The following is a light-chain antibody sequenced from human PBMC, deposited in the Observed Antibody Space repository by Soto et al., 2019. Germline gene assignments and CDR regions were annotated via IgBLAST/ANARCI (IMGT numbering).Light chain of an antibody. J-gene: IGKJ2*01. V-gene: IGKV3-20*01. CDR3: QHYGASPYT. Sequence: EIVLTQSPGTLSLSPGERATLSCRASQSVSSNYLAWYQQKPGQAPRLLIYGASSRATIIPDRFSGSGSGTDFTLTISRLEPEYFALYFCQHYGASPYTFGQGTKLDIK. CDR1: QSVSSNY. CDR2: GAS.